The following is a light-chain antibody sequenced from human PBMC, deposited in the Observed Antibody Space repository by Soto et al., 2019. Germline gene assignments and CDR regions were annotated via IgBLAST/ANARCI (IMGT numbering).Light chain of an antibody. Sequence: QSALTQPPSASGSPGQSVTISCTGTSSDVGGYNYVSWYQQHPGKAPKLMIYEVTKRPSGVPDRFSGSKSGNTASLTVSGLKAEDEADYYCSSYGGSTNVFGTGTKLTVL. V-gene: IGLV2-8*01. CDR1: SSDVGGYNY. CDR2: EVT. CDR3: SSYGGSTNV. J-gene: IGLJ1*01.